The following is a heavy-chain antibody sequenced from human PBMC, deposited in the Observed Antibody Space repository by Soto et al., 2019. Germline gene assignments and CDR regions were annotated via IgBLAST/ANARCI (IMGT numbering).Heavy chain of an antibody. CDR1: GFTFSSYA. CDR3: AKPYYYDSSGYYGY. J-gene: IGHJ4*02. Sequence: GGSLRLSCAASGFTFSSYAMSWVRQAPGKGLEWVSAISGSGGSTYYADSVKGRFTISRDNSKNTLYLQMNSQRAEDTAVYYCAKPYYYDSSGYYGYWGQGTLVTVSS. V-gene: IGHV3-23*01. CDR2: ISGSGGST. D-gene: IGHD3-22*01.